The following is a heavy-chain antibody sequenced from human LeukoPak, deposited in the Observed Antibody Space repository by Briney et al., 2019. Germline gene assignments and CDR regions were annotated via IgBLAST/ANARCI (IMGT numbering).Heavy chain of an antibody. CDR1: TFTLNNYW. J-gene: IGHJ4*02. D-gene: IGHD3-10*01. Sequence: GGSLRLSCTASTFTLNNYWMDWVRQAPGKGLVWVSRINSDGSGTTNADSVKGRFTISRDNAKNTLYLQMNSLRPEDTAVYYCARDPFGSGTYYNFDYWGQGTLVTVSS. CDR2: INSDGSGT. CDR3: ARDPFGSGTYYNFDY. V-gene: IGHV3-74*03.